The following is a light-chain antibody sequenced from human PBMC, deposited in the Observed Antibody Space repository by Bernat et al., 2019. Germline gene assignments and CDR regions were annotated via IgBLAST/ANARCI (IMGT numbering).Light chain of an antibody. CDR2: AAS. J-gene: IGKJ2*01. Sequence: DIQMTQSPSSLSASVGDRVTITCRASQSISSYLNWYQQKPGKAPKLLIYAASSLQSGVPSRFSGSGSGTDFTLKISRVEADDVGVYYCMQTLQTPYTFGQGTKLEIK. V-gene: IGKV1-39*01. CDR3: MQTLQTPYT. CDR1: QSISSY.